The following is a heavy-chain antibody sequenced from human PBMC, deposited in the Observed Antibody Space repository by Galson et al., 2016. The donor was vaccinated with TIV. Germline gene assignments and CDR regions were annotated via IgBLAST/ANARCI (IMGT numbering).Heavy chain of an antibody. J-gene: IGHJ3*02. Sequence: SLRLSCAASGYSFSSYWMTWVRQAPGKGLEWVANIKRDDSEKYYVESVKGRFTISRDNAKNSLYLQMNSLTAEDTAVYYCTRQLLSESSVGFDIWGQGTMVTVSS. V-gene: IGHV3-7*01. CDR3: TRQLLSESSVGFDI. CDR2: IKRDDSEK. CDR1: GYSFSSYW. D-gene: IGHD3-10*01.